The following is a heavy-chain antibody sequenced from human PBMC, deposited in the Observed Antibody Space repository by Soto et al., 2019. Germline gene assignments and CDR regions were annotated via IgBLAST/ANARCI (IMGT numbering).Heavy chain of an antibody. CDR3: AKDLGRAVRGVISPYGMDV. CDR1: GFTFSSYG. V-gene: IGHV3-30*18. CDR2: ISYDGSNK. J-gene: IGHJ6*02. Sequence: QVQLVESGGGVVQPGRSLRLSCAASGFTFSSYGMHWVRQAPGKGLEWVAVISYDGSNKYYADSVKGRFTISRDNSKNSLYLQMNSLGAEDTAVYYCAKDLGRAVRGVISPYGMDVWVQGTTVTVSS. D-gene: IGHD3-10*01.